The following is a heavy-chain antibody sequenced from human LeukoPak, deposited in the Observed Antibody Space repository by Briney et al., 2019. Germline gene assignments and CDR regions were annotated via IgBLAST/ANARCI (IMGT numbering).Heavy chain of an antibody. V-gene: IGHV4-34*01. CDR1: GGSFSGYY. Sequence: SETLSLTCAVYGGSFSGYYWSWIRQPPGKGLEWIGEINHSGSTNYNPSLKSRVTISVDTSKNQFSLKLSSVTAADTAVYYCARGAPHGSARRRNWFDPWGQGTLVTVSS. D-gene: IGHD3-10*01. CDR2: INHSGST. J-gene: IGHJ5*02. CDR3: ARGAPHGSARRRNWFDP.